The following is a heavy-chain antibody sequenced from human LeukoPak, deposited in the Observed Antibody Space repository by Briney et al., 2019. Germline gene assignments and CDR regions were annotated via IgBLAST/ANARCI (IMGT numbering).Heavy chain of an antibody. CDR1: GGSISSYY. CDR3: AGGGDATVVFDY. Sequence: SETLSLTCTVSGGSISSYYWSWIRQPPGKGLEWIGYIYYSGSTNYNPSLKGRVTISVDTSKNQFSLKLSSVTAADTAVYYCAGGGDATVVFDYWGQGTLVTVSS. CDR2: IYYSGST. V-gene: IGHV4-59*01. J-gene: IGHJ4*02. D-gene: IGHD4-23*01.